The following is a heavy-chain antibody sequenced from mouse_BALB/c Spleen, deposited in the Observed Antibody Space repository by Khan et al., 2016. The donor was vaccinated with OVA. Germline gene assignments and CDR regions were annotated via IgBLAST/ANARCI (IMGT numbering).Heavy chain of an antibody. Sequence: VQLQESGPGLVAPSQSLSITCTVSGFSLTSYGVSWVRQSPGKGLEWLGVIWGDGSTNYHSTLISRLIISKDNSKSQVFLKLTGLQTDDTATYYRAKFTPDYYSMDYWGQGTSVTVSS. V-gene: IGHV2-3*01. CDR2: IWGDGST. J-gene: IGHJ4*01. CDR1: GFSLTSYG. D-gene: IGHD1-1*01. CDR3: AKFTPDYYSMDY.